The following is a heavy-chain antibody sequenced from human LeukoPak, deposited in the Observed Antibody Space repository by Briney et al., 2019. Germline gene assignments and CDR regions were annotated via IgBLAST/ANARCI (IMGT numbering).Heavy chain of an antibody. CDR1: GFTFSSYG. CDR3: AKDVRSSGWYIYYYYGMDV. Sequence: GGALRLSCADSGFTFSSYGMHWVRQAPGKGLEWVAVISYDGSNKYYADSVKGRFTISRDNSKNTLYLQMNSLRAEDTAVYYCAKDVRSSGWYIYYYYGMDVWGQGTTVTVSS. D-gene: IGHD6-19*01. CDR2: ISYDGSNK. V-gene: IGHV3-30*18. J-gene: IGHJ6*02.